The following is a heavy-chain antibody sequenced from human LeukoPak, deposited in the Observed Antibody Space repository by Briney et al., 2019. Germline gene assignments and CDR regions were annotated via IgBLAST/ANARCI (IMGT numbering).Heavy chain of an antibody. D-gene: IGHD3-10*01. V-gene: IGHV4-34*01. Sequence: SETLSLTCAVYGGSFSGYYWSWIRLPPGKGLEWIGEINHSGSTNYNPSLKSRVTISVDTSKNQFSLKLSSVTAADTAVYYCAPFDYYGSGRASPWGQGTLVTVSS. CDR3: APFDYYGSGRASP. CDR2: INHSGST. CDR1: GGSFSGYY. J-gene: IGHJ5*02.